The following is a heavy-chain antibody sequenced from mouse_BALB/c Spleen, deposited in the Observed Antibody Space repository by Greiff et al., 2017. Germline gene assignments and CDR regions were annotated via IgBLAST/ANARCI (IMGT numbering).Heavy chain of an antibody. V-gene: IGHV5-9-3*01. CDR3: ARHRGNSWYFDV. J-gene: IGHJ1*01. Sequence: EVMLVESGGGLVKPGGSLKLSCAASGFTFSSYAMSWVRQTPEKRLEWVATISSGGSYTYYPDSVKGRFTISRDNAKNTLYLQMSSLRSEDTAMYYCARHRGNSWYFDVWGAGTTVTVSS. CDR1: GFTFSSYA. CDR2: ISSGGSYT. D-gene: IGHD2-1*01.